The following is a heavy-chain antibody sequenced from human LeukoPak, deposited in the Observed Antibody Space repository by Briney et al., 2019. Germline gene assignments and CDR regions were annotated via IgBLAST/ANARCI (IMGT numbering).Heavy chain of an antibody. D-gene: IGHD3-9*01. J-gene: IGHJ4*02. CDR3: TRGGSERYFDWLFRASYYFDY. CDR2: IRSKAYGGTT. Sequence: GGSLRLSCTASGFTFGDHAMSWFRQAPGKGLEWVGFIRSKAYGGTTEYAASVKGRFTISRDDSKSIAYLQMNSLKTEDTAVYYCTRGGSERYFDWLFRASYYFDYWGQGTLVTVSS. CDR1: GFTFGDHA. V-gene: IGHV3-49*03.